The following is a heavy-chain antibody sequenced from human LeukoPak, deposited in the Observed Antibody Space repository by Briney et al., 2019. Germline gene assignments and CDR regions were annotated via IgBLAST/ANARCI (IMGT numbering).Heavy chain of an antibody. V-gene: IGHV4-59*01. CDR3: ARVGVEVGNPNRGGMDV. J-gene: IGHJ6*02. Sequence: PSETLSLTCTVSGGSISSYYWSWIRQPPGKGLEWIGYIYYSGSTNYNPSLKSRVTISVDTSKNQFSLKLSSVTAADTAVYYCARVGVEVGNPNRGGMDVWGQGTTVTVSS. CDR1: GGSISSYY. CDR2: IYYSGST. D-gene: IGHD2-21*01.